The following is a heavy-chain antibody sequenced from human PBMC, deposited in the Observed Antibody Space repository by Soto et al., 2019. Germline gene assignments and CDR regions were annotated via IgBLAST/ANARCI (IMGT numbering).Heavy chain of an antibody. CDR2: ISGSGGGT. CDR3: AKASGDSSGYSYYFDY. D-gene: IGHD3-22*01. V-gene: IGHV3-23*01. J-gene: IGHJ4*02. Sequence: GSLSLSCAASGFTFSSYAISWVRQAPGKGLEWFSAISGSGGGTYYADSVKGRFTISRDNSKNTLYLQMNSLRAEDTAVYYCAKASGDSSGYSYYFDYWGQGTLVTVSS. CDR1: GFTFSSYA.